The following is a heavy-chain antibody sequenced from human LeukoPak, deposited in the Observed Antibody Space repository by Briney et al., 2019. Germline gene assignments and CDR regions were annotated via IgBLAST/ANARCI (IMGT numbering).Heavy chain of an antibody. CDR2: IWYDGSNK. D-gene: IGHD5-24*01. CDR3: ARDGDGYNYGPDSPAPIDY. V-gene: IGHV3-33*01. Sequence: GGSLRLSCAASGFTFRSYGMHWVRQAPGKGLEWVAVIWYDGSNKYYADSVKGRFTISRDNSKNTLYLQMNSLRAEDTAVYYCARDGDGYNYGPDSPAPIDYWGQGTLVTVSS. J-gene: IGHJ4*02. CDR1: GFTFRSYG.